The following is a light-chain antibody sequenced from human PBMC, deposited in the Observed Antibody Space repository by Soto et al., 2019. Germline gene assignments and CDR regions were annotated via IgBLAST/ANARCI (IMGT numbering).Light chain of an antibody. CDR3: AVWDDSLNGPV. J-gene: IGLJ2*01. CDR2: SNE. Sequence: QSVLTQPPSASGTPGQRVTISCSGGRSNIGSNAVNWYQQLPGTAPKLLMFSNERRPSGVPDRVSGSKSGTSASLAISGLRSDDEADYYCAVWDDSLNGPVFGGGTKLTVL. V-gene: IGLV1-44*01. CDR1: RSNIGSNA.